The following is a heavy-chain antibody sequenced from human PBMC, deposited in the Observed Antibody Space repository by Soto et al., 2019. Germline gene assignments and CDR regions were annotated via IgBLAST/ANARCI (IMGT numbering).Heavy chain of an antibody. CDR3: AKDAKMLDWLPTTYYFDF. V-gene: IGHV3-23*01. D-gene: IGHD3-9*01. Sequence: EVQVLESGGGLAQPGRSLRLSCTVSGLSFSSYAMTWVRQSPGKGLEWVSSISRSGNSTYSADSVRGRFTISRDNSKNTLYLQMNCLRGYDTAVYYCAKDAKMLDWLPTTYYFDFWGQGTLVTVSS. CDR2: ISRSGNST. J-gene: IGHJ4*02. CDR1: GLSFSSYA.